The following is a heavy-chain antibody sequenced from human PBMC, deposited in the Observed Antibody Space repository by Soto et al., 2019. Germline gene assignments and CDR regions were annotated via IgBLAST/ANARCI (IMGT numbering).Heavy chain of an antibody. CDR1: GGSISSGAYY. V-gene: IGHV4-31*03. Sequence: QVHLQESGPGLVTPSQTLSLTCTVSGGSISSGAYYWSWIRQRPGEGLAWIGHIYYSRSPYYNPCTKSRVSMSVDTSRNQPCLKLSSVTAADTAFYYCARDVVPAGIYGRWFDPWGQGTLVTVSS. CDR3: ARDVVPAGIYGRWFDP. CDR2: IYYSRSP. J-gene: IGHJ5*02. D-gene: IGHD2-2*01.